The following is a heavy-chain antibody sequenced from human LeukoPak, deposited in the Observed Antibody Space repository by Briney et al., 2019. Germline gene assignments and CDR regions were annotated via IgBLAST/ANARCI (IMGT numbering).Heavy chain of an antibody. V-gene: IGHV4-39*01. CDR3: ARLAGSSSWFDP. CDR1: GGSISTSNYY. Sequence: SETLSLTCTVSGGSISTSNYYWGWIRQPPGKGLEWIGNIFYSGSTYYNPSLKSRVTISVDTSKNQFSLKLSSVTAADTAVYCCARLAGSSSWFDPWGQGTLVTVSS. D-gene: IGHD6-13*01. CDR2: IFYSGST. J-gene: IGHJ5*02.